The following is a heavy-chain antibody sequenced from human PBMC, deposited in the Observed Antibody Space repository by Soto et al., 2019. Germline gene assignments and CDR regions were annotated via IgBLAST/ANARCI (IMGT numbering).Heavy chain of an antibody. CDR1: GYTFTGYY. Sequence: ASVKVSCKASGYTFTGYYMHWVRQAPGQGLEWMGWINPNSGSTNYAQKFQGWVTMTRDTSISTAYMELSRLRSDDTAVYYCARVYHGDAFDIWGQGTMVTVSS. V-gene: IGHV1-2*04. CDR2: INPNSGST. J-gene: IGHJ3*02. CDR3: ARVYHGDAFDI.